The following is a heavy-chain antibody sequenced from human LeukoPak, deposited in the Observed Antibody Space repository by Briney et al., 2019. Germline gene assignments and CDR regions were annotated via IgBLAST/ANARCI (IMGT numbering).Heavy chain of an antibody. CDR3: EWARHGGMDV. D-gene: IGHD6-6*01. V-gene: IGHV5-10-1*01. J-gene: IGHJ6*02. Sequence: GESLKISCQGSGYSFTSYWISWVRQMPAKGLEWMGRIEPSDSYNNYNPSFQDHVTISADKSISTAHLQRSSLKTSDTAMYYCEWARHGGMDVWGQGTTVTVSS. CDR2: IEPSDSYN. CDR1: GYSFTSYW.